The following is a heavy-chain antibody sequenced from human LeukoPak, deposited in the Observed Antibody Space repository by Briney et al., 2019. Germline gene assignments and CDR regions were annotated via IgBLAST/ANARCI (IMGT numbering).Heavy chain of an antibody. V-gene: IGHV3-66*02. CDR2: IYSGGST. CDR1: GVTVSSNY. Sequence: GGSLRLSCAASGVTVSSNYMSGGRQAPGKGLGWGSVIYSGGSTYYAHSVKRRFTISRDNSKNTLYLQMNSLRAEDTAVYYCARRPYDSSGYLPIYFDYWGQGTLVTVSS. CDR3: ARRPYDSSGYLPIYFDY. J-gene: IGHJ4*02. D-gene: IGHD3-22*01.